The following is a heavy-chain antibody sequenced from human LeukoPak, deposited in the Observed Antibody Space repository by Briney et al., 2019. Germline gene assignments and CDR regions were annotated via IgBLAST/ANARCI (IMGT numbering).Heavy chain of an antibody. V-gene: IGHV3-23*01. J-gene: IGHJ4*02. CDR3: AKPKDTAVGRYFDY. CDR2: ISASGGST. Sequence: PGGSLRLSCAASGFTFSYYAMSWVRQAPGKGLEWVSAISASGGSTYYADSVKGRFTISRDNSKNTLYLQMNSLRAEDTAVYYCAKPKDTAVGRYFDYWGQGTLVTVSS. D-gene: IGHD2-2*01. CDR1: GFTFSYYA.